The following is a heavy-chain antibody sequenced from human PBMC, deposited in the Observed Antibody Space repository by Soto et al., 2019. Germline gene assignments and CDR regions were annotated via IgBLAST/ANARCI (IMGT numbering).Heavy chain of an antibody. D-gene: IGHD2-15*01. CDR2: INNDGRTT. J-gene: IGHJ4*02. V-gene: IGHV3-74*01. Sequence: EVQLVESGGGLIQPGGSLRLSCAASGFALSSYWMNWVRQSPGKGLVWVSHINNDGRTTNYANSVKGRFTISRDIAKNSLFLQMNRLGAEDTGIYYCSRGGSSGLAYWGQGTLVTASS. CDR1: GFALSSYW. CDR3: SRGGSSGLAY.